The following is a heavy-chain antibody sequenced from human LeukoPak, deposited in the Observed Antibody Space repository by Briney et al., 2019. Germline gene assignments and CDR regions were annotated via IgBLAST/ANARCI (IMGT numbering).Heavy chain of an antibody. CDR3: ARGGFRDDAFDI. J-gene: IGHJ3*02. CDR1: GYTFTGYY. Sequence: VASVKVSCKASGYTFTGYYMHWVRPAPGQGLEWMGWINPNSGGTNYAQKFQGRVTMTRDTSISTAYMELSRLRSEDTAVYYCARGGFRDDAFDIWGQGTMVTVSS. V-gene: IGHV1-2*02. CDR2: INPNSGGT.